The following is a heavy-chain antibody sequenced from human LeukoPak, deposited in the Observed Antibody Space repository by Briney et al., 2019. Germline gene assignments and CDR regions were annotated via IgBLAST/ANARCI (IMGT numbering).Heavy chain of an antibody. CDR3: ARENLEPHRGYMDV. V-gene: IGHV4-31*03. J-gene: IGHJ6*03. D-gene: IGHD3-3*01. CDR2: IYYTGNT. CDR1: GGSIISGGHY. Sequence: SQTLSLTCTVSGGSIISGGHYWTWIRQHPEKGLEWIGHIYYTGNTYYNPSLRSRVSISVDTSKNQFSLNLSSVIAADTAVYHCARENLEPHRGYMDVWGKGTTVTVSS.